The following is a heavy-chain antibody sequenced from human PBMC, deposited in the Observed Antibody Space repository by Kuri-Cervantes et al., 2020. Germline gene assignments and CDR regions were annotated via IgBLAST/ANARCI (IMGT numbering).Heavy chain of an antibody. CDR1: GGTFSSYA. D-gene: IGHD3-10*01. Sequence: SVKVSCKASGGTFSSYAISWVRQAPGQGLEWMGGIIPIFGTANYAQKFQGRVTMTTDTSTSTAYMELRSLRSDDTAVYYCARDERFGEPPRWGQGTLVTVSS. V-gene: IGHV1-69*05. CDR3: ARDERFGEPPR. J-gene: IGHJ4*02. CDR2: IIPIFGTA.